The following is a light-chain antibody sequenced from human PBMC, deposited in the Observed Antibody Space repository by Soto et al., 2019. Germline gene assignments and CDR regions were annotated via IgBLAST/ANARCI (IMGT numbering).Light chain of an antibody. V-gene: IGKV1-5*01. CDR3: QQAT. CDR2: DAS. CDR1: QSISSW. Sequence: DIQMTLSPSTLSASVGDRVTITCRASQSISSWLAWYQQKPGKAPKLLIYDASSLESGVPSRFSGSGSGTEFTLTISSLQPDDFATYYCQQATFGQGTKVEIK. J-gene: IGKJ1*01.